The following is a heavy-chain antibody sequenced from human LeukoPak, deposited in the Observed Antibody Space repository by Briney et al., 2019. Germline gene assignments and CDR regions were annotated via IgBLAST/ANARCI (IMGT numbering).Heavy chain of an antibody. CDR2: ISSSSSYI. J-gene: IGHJ4*02. Sequence: NTGGSLRLSCAASGFTFSSYSMNWVRQAPGKGLEWVSSISSSSSYIYYADSVKGRFTISRDNAKNSLYLQMNSLRAEDTAVYYCARDRGPLYNWNYALGYWGQGTLVTVSS. CDR3: ARDRGPLYNWNYALGY. CDR1: GFTFSSYS. V-gene: IGHV3-21*01. D-gene: IGHD1-7*01.